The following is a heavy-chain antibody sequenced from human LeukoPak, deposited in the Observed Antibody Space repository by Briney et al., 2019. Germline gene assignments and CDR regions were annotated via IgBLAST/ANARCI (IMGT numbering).Heavy chain of an antibody. Sequence: SETLSLTCTVSGGSISSSSYYWGWIRQPPGKGLEWIGSIYHSGSTYYNPSLKSRVTISVDTSKNQFSLKLSSVTAADTAVYYCARRVIGESRWFDPWGQGTLVTVSS. CDR1: GGSISSSSYY. V-gene: IGHV4-39*07. CDR2: IYHSGST. CDR3: ARRVIGESRWFDP. J-gene: IGHJ5*02.